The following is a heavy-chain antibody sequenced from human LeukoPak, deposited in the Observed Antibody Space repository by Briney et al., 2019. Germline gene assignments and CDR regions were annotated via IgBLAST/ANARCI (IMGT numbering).Heavy chain of an antibody. CDR2: INHSGST. Sequence: PSETLSLTCAVYGGSFSGYYWSWIRQPPGKGLEWIGEINHSGSTNYNPSLKSRVTISVDTSKNQFSLKLSSVTAEDTAVYYCAKAGTYYYYYMDVWGKGTTVTVSS. CDR1: GGSFSGYY. CDR3: AKAGTYYYYYMDV. V-gene: IGHV4-34*01. J-gene: IGHJ6*03. D-gene: IGHD6-13*01.